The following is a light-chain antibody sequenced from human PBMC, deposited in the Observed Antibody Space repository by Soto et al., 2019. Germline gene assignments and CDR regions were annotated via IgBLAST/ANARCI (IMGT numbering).Light chain of an antibody. J-gene: IGKJ5*01. CDR1: QGISSY. CDR3: QQLNSYPL. Sequence: IQLTQPPSSLSASVGDRVTITCRASQGISSYLAWYQQKPGKAPKLLIYAASTLQSGVPSRFSGSGSGTDFTLTISSLQPEDFATYYCQQLNSYPLFGQGTRLEIK. CDR2: AAS. V-gene: IGKV1-9*01.